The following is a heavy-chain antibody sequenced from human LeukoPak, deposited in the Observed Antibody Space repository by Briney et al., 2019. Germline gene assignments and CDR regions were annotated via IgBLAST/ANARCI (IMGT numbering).Heavy chain of an antibody. CDR2: MNPNSGNT. D-gene: IGHD2-15*01. Sequence: ASVKVSCKASGYTFTSYDINWVRQATGQGLEWMGWMNPNSGNTGYAQKFQGRVTMTRNTSISTAYMELSSLRSEDTAVYYCAVGYCSGGSCYGHDAFDIWGQGTMVTVPS. V-gene: IGHV1-8*01. CDR3: AVGYCSGGSCYGHDAFDI. CDR1: GYTFTSYD. J-gene: IGHJ3*02.